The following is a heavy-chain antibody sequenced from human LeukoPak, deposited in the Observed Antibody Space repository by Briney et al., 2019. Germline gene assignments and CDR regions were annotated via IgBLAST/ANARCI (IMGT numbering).Heavy chain of an antibody. D-gene: IGHD4-17*01. CDR1: GFTFSSYN. Sequence: GGSLRLSCAASGFTFSSYNMNWVRQAPGKGLEWVSSISSSSSYIYYADSVKGRFSISRDNAKNSLYLQMNSLRAEDTAVYYCARAAYDGELEYWGQGTLVTVSS. CDR3: ARAAYDGELEY. CDR2: ISSSSSYI. V-gene: IGHV3-21*01. J-gene: IGHJ4*02.